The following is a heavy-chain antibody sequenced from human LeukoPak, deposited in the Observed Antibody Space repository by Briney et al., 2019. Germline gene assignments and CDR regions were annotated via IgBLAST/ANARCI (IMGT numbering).Heavy chain of an antibody. J-gene: IGHJ3*01. CDR1: GFTFSTYY. CDR3: ARDGVQAARDL. V-gene: IGHV3-21*01. D-gene: IGHD2-2*01. CDR2: ISSSSSYI. Sequence: GGSLRLSCAASGFTFSTYYMNWVRQAPGKGLEWVSSISSSSSYIYYADSVKGRFTISRDNAKNSLYLQMNSLRAEDTAMYYCARDGVQAARDLWGQGTMVIVSS.